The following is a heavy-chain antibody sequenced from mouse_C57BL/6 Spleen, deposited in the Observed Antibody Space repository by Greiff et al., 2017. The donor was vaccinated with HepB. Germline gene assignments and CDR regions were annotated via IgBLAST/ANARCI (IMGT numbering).Heavy chain of an antibody. J-gene: IGHJ3*01. Sequence: EVQRVESGGGLVQPGGSLSLSCAASGFTFTDYYMSWVRQPPGKALEWLGFIRNKANGYTTEYSASVKGRFTISRDNSQSILYLQMNALRAEDSATYYCARSSNYAWFAYWGQGTLVTVSA. D-gene: IGHD2-1*01. V-gene: IGHV7-3*01. CDR3: ARSSNYAWFAY. CDR1: GFTFTDYY. CDR2: IRNKANGYTT.